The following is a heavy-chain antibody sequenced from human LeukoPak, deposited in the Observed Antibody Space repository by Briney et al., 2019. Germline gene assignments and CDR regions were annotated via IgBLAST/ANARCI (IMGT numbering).Heavy chain of an antibody. CDR2: IYYTGTT. J-gene: IGHJ6*02. D-gene: IGHD4-23*01. Sequence: SETLSLTCTVSGGSISSGAYCWSWIRQSPGKGLEWIGYIYYTGTTFYNPSLKSRITISGDPSKNQFSLKLDSVTAADTAVYYCARDVGGNSVKGAMDVWGQGTTVTVSS. CDR3: ARDVGGNSVKGAMDV. V-gene: IGHV4-30-4*01. CDR1: GGSISSGAYC.